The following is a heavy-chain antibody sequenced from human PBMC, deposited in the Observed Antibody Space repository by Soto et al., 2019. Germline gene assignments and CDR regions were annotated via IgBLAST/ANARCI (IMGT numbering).Heavy chain of an antibody. V-gene: IGHV3-30-3*01. CDR3: ARDGPYDSSGYTNPHYYGMDV. Sequence: GGSLRLSCAASGFTFSSYAMHWVRQAPGKGLEWVAVISYDGSNKYYADPVKGRFTISRDNSKNTLYLQMNSLRAEDTAVYYCARDGPYDSSGYTNPHYYGMDVWGQGTTVTVSS. CDR1: GFTFSSYA. CDR2: ISYDGSNK. J-gene: IGHJ6*02. D-gene: IGHD3-22*01.